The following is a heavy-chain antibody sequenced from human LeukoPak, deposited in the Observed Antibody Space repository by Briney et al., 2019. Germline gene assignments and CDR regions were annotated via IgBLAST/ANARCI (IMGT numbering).Heavy chain of an antibody. CDR3: ARLVPAAMRGRNWFDP. J-gene: IGHJ5*02. CDR1: GYTFTSYY. D-gene: IGHD2-2*01. V-gene: IGHV1-2*02. CDR2: INPNSGGT. Sequence: ASVKVSCKASGYTFTSYYMHWVRQAPGQGLEWMGIINPNSGGTNYAQKFQGRVTMTRDTSISTAYMELSRLRSDDTAVYYCARLVPAAMRGRNWFDPWGQGTLVTVSS.